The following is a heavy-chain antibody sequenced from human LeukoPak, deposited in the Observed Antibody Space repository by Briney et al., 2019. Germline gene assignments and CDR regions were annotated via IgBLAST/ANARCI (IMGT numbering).Heavy chain of an antibody. CDR2: RNHNGNVN. D-gene: IGHD3-16*01. J-gene: IGHJ6*02. Sequence: SGGSLRLSCADSGFTFSSYWMNWARQAPGKGMEWMARRNHNGNVNYYVDSVKGRFTISRDNAKNALYQQMSNWRAEDTAVYFCARGGGLDVWGQGATVTVSS. CDR3: ARGGGLDV. V-gene: IGHV3-7*03. CDR1: GFTFSSYW.